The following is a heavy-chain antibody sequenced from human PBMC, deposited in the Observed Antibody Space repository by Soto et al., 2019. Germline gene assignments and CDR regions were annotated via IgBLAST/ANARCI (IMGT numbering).Heavy chain of an antibody. CDR2: ISSSSSYI. CDR1: GFTFSSYS. V-gene: IGHV3-21*01. D-gene: IGHD6-13*01. CDR3: ARLRAGYSSSWYPIGEYYFDY. J-gene: IGHJ4*02. Sequence: PGGSLRLSCAASGFTFSSYSMNWVRQAPGKGLEWVSSISSSSSYIYYADSVKGRFTISRDNAKNSLYLQMNSLRAEDTAVYYCARLRAGYSSSWYPIGEYYFDYWGQGTLVTVSS.